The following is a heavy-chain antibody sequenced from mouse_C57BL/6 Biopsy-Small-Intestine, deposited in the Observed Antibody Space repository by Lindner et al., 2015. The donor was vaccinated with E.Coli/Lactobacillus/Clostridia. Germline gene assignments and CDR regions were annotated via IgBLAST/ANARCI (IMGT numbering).Heavy chain of an antibody. V-gene: IGHV5-6*01. CDR3: ARLNAMDC. J-gene: IGHJ4*01. CDR2: ISKSGSYT. Sequence: VQLQESGGDLVKPGGSLKLSCAASGFTFNSYGMSWVRQTPDKRLEWVATISKSGSYTYYPDSVKGRFTISRDNAKNTLYLQMSSLRSEDTAIYYCARLNAMDCWGQGTSVTVSS. CDR1: GFTFNSYG.